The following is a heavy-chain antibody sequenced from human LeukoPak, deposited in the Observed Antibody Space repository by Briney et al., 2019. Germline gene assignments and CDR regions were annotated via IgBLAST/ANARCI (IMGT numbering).Heavy chain of an antibody. CDR2: ISIIGTNK. CDR1: GFTFSGYE. J-gene: IGHJ3*02. Sequence: GGSLRLSCAASGFTFSGYEMNWVRRAPGKGLEWISYISIIGTNKLYADSVKGRFTISRDNAKNSLYLQMNSLRAEDTAVYYCARGGSSGYNYNAFDIWGQGTMVTVSS. CDR3: ARGGSSGYNYNAFDI. D-gene: IGHD3-22*01. V-gene: IGHV3-48*03.